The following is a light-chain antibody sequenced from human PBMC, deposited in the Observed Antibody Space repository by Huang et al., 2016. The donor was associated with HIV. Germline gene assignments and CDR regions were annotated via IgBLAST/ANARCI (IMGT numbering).Light chain of an antibody. CDR1: QSIRNF. Sequence: EILLTQSPATLSLSPGERATLSCRASQSIRNFLAWYQQRPGQPPRLLIYDASTRATCIPDRCSGSGSDTDFTLTISSLEPEDFAVYYCQQRGSWPPFTFGPGTKVDIK. J-gene: IGKJ3*01. V-gene: IGKV3-11*01. CDR2: DAS. CDR3: QQRGSWPPFT.